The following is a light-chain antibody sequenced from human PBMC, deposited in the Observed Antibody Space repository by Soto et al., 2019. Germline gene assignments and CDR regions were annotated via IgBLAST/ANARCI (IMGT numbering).Light chain of an antibody. Sequence: QSVLTQPPSVSGAPGQRVTISCTGSSSNIGAGYDVHWYQQLPGTAPKLLIYGNSTRPSGVPDRFSGSKSGTSASLAITGFRAEDEADYYCQSYDSSLSGWVFGGGTKLTVL. J-gene: IGLJ3*02. CDR1: SSNIGAGYD. V-gene: IGLV1-40*01. CDR3: QSYDSSLSGWV. CDR2: GNS.